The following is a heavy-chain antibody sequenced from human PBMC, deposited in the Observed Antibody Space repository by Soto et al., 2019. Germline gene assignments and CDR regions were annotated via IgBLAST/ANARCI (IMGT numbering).Heavy chain of an antibody. D-gene: IGHD2-15*01. V-gene: IGHV3-23*01. CDR3: AKDGRQGGPPHDYYCYGMDV. CDR1: GFTFSSYA. CDR2: ISGSGGST. J-gene: IGHJ6*02. Sequence: GGSLRLSCAASGFTFSSYATSWVRQAPGKGLEWVSAISGSGGSTYYADSVKGRFTISRDNSKNTLYLQMNSLRAEDTAVYYCAKDGRQGGPPHDYYCYGMDVWGQGTTVTVSS.